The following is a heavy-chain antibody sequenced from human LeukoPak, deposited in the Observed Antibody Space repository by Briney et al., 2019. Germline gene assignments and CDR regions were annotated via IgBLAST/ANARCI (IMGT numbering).Heavy chain of an antibody. CDR2: IHYSGST. V-gene: IGHV4-39*07. D-gene: IGHD1-26*01. J-gene: IGHJ5*02. CDR1: GGSISGGDYY. CDR3: ARDAAEWGGSPNWFDP. Sequence: SETLSLTCTVSGGSISGGDYYWSWIRQPPGKGLEWIGSIHYSGSTYYNPSLKSRVTISVDTSKNQFSLKLSSVTAADTAVYYCARDAAEWGGSPNWFDPWGQGTLVTVSS.